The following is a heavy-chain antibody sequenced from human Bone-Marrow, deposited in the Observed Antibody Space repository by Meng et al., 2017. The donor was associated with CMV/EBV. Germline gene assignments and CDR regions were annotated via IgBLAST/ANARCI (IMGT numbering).Heavy chain of an antibody. CDR3: HRGYYYHRRAFDI. CDR1: GFTFSSYA. CDR2: ISYDGSNK. Sequence: GGSLRLSCAASGFTFSSYAMHWVRQAPGKGLEWVAVISYDGSNKYYADSVKGRFTISRDNSKNTLYLQMNSLRAEDTAVYYCHRGYYYHRRAFDIWGQGTMVTVSS. V-gene: IGHV3-30*04. J-gene: IGHJ3*02. D-gene: IGHD3-22*01.